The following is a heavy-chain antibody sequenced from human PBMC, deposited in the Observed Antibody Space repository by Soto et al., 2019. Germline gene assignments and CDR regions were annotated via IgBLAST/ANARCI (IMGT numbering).Heavy chain of an antibody. Sequence: QVQLQQWGAGLLKPSETLSLTCAVYGGSFSGYYWTWIRQPPGTGLEWIGEINHSGSTNYNPSLKSRVTLSVDTSKNQFSLKLTSAPAANTAVYYCARDKITGLFDYWGQGTLVTVSS. CDR1: GGSFSGYY. V-gene: IGHV4-34*01. J-gene: IGHJ4*02. CDR2: INHSGST. D-gene: IGHD2-8*02. CDR3: ARDKITGLFDY.